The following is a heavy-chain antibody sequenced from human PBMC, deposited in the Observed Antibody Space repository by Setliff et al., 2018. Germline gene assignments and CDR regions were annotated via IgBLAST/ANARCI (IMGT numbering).Heavy chain of an antibody. CDR2: ISAYNGNT. Sequence: ASVKVSCKASGYTFTSYGISWVRQAPGQGLEWMGWISAYNGNTNYAQKLQGRVTMTRNTSISTAYMELSSLRSEDTAVYYCARRVGSVGIQLPDYWGQGTLVTVPQ. D-gene: IGHD5-18*01. V-gene: IGHV1-18*01. CDR1: GYTFTSYG. CDR3: ARRVGSVGIQLPDY. J-gene: IGHJ4*02.